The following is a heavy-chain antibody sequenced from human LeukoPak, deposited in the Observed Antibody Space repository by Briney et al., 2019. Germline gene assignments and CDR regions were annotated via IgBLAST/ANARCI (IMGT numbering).Heavy chain of an antibody. CDR2: IYYSGST. D-gene: IGHD4-11*01. V-gene: IGHV4-59*08. CDR1: GGSISSYY. J-gene: IGHJ4*02. CDR3: ARATTVTPGDFDY. Sequence: SETLSLTCTVSGGSISSYYWSWIRQPPGKGLEWIGYIYYSGSTNHNPSLKSRVTISVDTSKNQFSLKLSSVTAADTAVYYCARATTVTPGDFDYWGQGTLVTVSS.